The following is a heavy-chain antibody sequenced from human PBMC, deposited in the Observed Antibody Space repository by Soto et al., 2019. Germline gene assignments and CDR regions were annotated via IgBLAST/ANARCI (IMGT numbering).Heavy chain of an antibody. CDR3: ASYGSGSLYYYYYGMDV. D-gene: IGHD3-10*01. J-gene: IGHJ6*02. CDR2: INAGNGNT. Sequence: ASGKVSCKASGYTFTSYAMHWVRQAPGQRLEWMGWINAGNGNTKYSQKFQGRVTITRDTSASTAYMELSSLRSEDTAVYYCASYGSGSLYYYYYGMDVWGQGTTVTVSS. V-gene: IGHV1-3*01. CDR1: GYTFTSYA.